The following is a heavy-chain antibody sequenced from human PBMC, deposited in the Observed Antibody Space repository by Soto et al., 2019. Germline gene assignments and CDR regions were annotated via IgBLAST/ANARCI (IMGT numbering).Heavy chain of an antibody. CDR2: INAGNGNT. V-gene: IGHV1-3*01. CDR3: ARASSGSVTDY. Sequence: QVQPVQSGAEVKKPGASVKVSCKASGYTFTNYAMNWVRQAPGQRLEWMGWINAGNGNTKYSQKFQGRVTITRDTSAIIAYMELSSLRSDDTAVSYCARASSGSVTDYWGHGTLVTVSS. D-gene: IGHD2-15*01. CDR1: GYTFTNYA. J-gene: IGHJ4*01.